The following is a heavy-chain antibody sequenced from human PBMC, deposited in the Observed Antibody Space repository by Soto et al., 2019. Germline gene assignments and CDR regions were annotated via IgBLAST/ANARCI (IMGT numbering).Heavy chain of an antibody. CDR3: ARSGYSYGYNLYY. CDR1: GGSISSNN. J-gene: IGHJ4*02. D-gene: IGHD5-18*01. V-gene: IGHV4-59*01. Sequence: SETLSLTCTVSGGSISSNNYNWIRHPPGKGLEWIGYIYYSGSTNYNPSLKSRVTISVDTSKNQFSLKLSSVTAADTGVYYCARSGYSYGYNLYYWGQGTLVTVSS. CDR2: IYYSGST.